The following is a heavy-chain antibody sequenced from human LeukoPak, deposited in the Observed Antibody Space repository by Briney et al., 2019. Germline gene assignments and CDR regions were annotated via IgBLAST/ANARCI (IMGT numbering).Heavy chain of an antibody. Sequence: GGSLRLSCAASGFTFSSYGMHWVRQAPGKGLEWVAVIWYDGSNKYYADSVKGRFTISRDNSKNTLYLQMNSLRAEDTAVYYCARDNNYYDSSGYYYGGGYFDYWGQGTLVTVSS. J-gene: IGHJ4*02. D-gene: IGHD3-22*01. V-gene: IGHV3-33*01. CDR1: GFTFSSYG. CDR2: IWYDGSNK. CDR3: ARDNNYYDSSGYYYGGGYFDY.